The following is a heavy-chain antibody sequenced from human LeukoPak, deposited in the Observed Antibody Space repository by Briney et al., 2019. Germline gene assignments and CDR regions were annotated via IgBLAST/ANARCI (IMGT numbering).Heavy chain of an antibody. D-gene: IGHD6-13*01. V-gene: IGHV1-24*01. J-gene: IGHJ6*03. CDR3: ARDRGEKDIAAAFYYYYMDV. CDR1: GYTLTELS. Sequence: ASVEVSCKVSGYTLTELSMHWVRQAPGKGLEWMGGFDPEDGETIYAQKFQGRVTMTGDTSTDTAYMELSSLRSEDTAVYYCARDRGEKDIAAAFYYYYMDVWGEGTTVTISS. CDR2: FDPEDGET.